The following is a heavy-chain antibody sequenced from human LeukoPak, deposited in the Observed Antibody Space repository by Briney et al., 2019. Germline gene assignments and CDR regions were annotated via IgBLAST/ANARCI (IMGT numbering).Heavy chain of an antibody. D-gene: IGHD1-14*01. V-gene: IGHV3-30*04. CDR3: AKDSSLSLISGYYFDY. Sequence: QPGRSLRLSCAASGFTFSSYSMHWVRQAPGKGLEWVGGIRQDGSDQYYADSVKGQFTISRDNSKNTLYLQMNSLRAEDTAVYYCAKDSSLSLISGYYFDYWGQGTLVTVSS. CDR2: IRQDGSDQ. J-gene: IGHJ4*02. CDR1: GFTFSSYS.